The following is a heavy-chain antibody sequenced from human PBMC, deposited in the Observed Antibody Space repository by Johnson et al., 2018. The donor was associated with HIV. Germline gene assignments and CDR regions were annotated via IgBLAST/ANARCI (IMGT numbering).Heavy chain of an antibody. CDR1: GFTFSTYA. Sequence: QMLLVESGGGVVQPGRSLRLSCAASGFTFSTYAMHWVRQAPGKGLEWVAVISSDESNKYYADSVKGRFTISRDNAKNSVYLQMNSLRAEDTALYYCARDVGGWGYRHAFDIWGQGTMVTVSS. CDR3: ARDVGGWGYRHAFDI. CDR2: ISSDESNK. J-gene: IGHJ3*02. V-gene: IGHV3-30*04. D-gene: IGHD5-12*01.